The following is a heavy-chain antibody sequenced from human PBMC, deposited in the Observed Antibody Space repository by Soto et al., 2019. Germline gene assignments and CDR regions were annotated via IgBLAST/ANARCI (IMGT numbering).Heavy chain of an antibody. CDR1: GGTVASSHW. Sequence: XATLSLTCGVSGGTVASSHWWSCVRQSPGRGSEWIGNVYHTGDTNFNPSLQSRVTFSVDKSNNQFSLRLTSVTAADTAVYFCAREIVTAGGNNYFDPWGPGTLVTVSS. J-gene: IGHJ5*02. CDR2: VYHTGDT. V-gene: IGHV4-4*01. D-gene: IGHD2-21*02. CDR3: AREIVTAGGNNYFDP.